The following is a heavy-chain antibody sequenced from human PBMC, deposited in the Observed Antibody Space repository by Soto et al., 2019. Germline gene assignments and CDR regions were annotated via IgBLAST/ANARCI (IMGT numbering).Heavy chain of an antibody. J-gene: IGHJ5*02. CDR2: IYYSGST. CDR3: ARAPMTPDYTWFDP. V-gene: IGHV4-59*01. Sequence: SETLSLTCTVSGGSISSYYWSWIRQPPGKGLEWIGYIYYSGSTNYNPSLKSXVTIXVDTSKNQFSLKLSSVAAADTAVYYCARAPMTPDYTWFDPWGQGTLVTVSS. D-gene: IGHD4-4*01. CDR1: GGSISSYY.